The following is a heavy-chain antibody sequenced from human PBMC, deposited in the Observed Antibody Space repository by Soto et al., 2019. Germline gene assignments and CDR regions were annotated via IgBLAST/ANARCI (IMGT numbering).Heavy chain of an antibody. V-gene: IGHV3-72*01. Sequence: GSLRLSCAASGFIFSDHYMDWVRQAPGKGLEWVGRTRNKANSHTTEYAASVKGRFTISRDDSKNSLYLQMNSLKIEDTAVYYCARATTVTDYWGQGTLVTVSS. CDR1: GFIFSDHY. D-gene: IGHD4-17*01. CDR3: ARATTVTDY. J-gene: IGHJ4*02. CDR2: TRNKANSHTT.